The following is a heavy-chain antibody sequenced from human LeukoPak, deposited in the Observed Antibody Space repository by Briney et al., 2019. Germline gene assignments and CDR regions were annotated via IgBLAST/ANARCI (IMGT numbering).Heavy chain of an antibody. CDR3: ARVGSGGGGQYYFDY. CDR1: GFTFSSYS. J-gene: IGHJ4*02. CDR2: ISSSSYI. V-gene: IGHV3-21*01. D-gene: IGHD3-16*01. Sequence: PGGSLRLSCAASGFTFSSYSMNWVRQAPGKGLEWVSSISSSSYIYYADSVKGRFTISRDNAKNSLYLQMNSLRAEDTAVYYCARVGSGGGGQYYFDYWGQGTLVTVSS.